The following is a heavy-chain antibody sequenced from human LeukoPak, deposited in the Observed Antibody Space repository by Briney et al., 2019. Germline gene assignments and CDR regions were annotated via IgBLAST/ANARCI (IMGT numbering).Heavy chain of an antibody. CDR1: GFTFSSYW. Sequence: PGGSLRLSCAASGFTFSSYWMSWVRQAPGKGLEWVANIKQDGSEKYYVDSVKGRFTIPRDNAKNSLFLQMNSLGAEDTAVYYCVRVLAATPAFDYWGRGTLVTVSS. J-gene: IGHJ4*02. CDR2: IKQDGSEK. D-gene: IGHD2-15*01. V-gene: IGHV3-7*04. CDR3: VRVLAATPAFDY.